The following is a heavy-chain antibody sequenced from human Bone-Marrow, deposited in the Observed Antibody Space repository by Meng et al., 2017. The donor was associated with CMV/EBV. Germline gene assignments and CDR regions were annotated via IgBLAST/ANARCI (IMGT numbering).Heavy chain of an antibody. J-gene: IGHJ4*02. CDR3: AERGGGY. Sequence: GHLQPSGPGLVKPSATLSLTCRVSGVSISTHYWSWIRQTPGKGLEWIASIHYTGRADYSPSLKSRVTVSVDTSDSQLSLKLSSVTTADTAMYYCAERGGGYWGQGILVTVSS. D-gene: IGHD1-1*01. CDR1: GVSISTHY. V-gene: IGHV4-59*11. CDR2: IHYTGRA.